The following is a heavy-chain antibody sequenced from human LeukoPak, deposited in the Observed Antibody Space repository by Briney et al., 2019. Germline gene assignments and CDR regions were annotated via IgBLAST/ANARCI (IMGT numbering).Heavy chain of an antibody. CDR3: ARGKTSQNIVTRKTYNWFDP. D-gene: IGHD2/OR15-2a*01. CDR2: ISSSGSSI. CDR1: GFTFSNYE. J-gene: IGHJ5*02. Sequence: GGSLRLSCAASGFTFSNYEMNWVRQAPGKGLEWVSYISSSGSSIHYADSVKGRFTISRDNAKNSLYLQMKSLRAEDTAVYYCARGKTSQNIVTRKTYNWFDPWGQGTLVTVSS. V-gene: IGHV3-48*03.